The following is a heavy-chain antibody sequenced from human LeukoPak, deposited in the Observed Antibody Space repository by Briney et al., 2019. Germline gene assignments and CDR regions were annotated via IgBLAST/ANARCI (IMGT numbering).Heavy chain of an antibody. Sequence: SVKVSCKASGGTFSSYAISWVRQAPGQGLEWMGGIIPIFGTANYAQKFQGRVTITADESTSTAYMELSSLRSEDTAVYYCASRTMRRTYYFDYWGQGTLVTVSS. CDR2: IIPIFGTA. D-gene: IGHD3-22*01. J-gene: IGHJ4*02. CDR1: GGTFSSYA. CDR3: ASRTMRRTYYFDY. V-gene: IGHV1-69*13.